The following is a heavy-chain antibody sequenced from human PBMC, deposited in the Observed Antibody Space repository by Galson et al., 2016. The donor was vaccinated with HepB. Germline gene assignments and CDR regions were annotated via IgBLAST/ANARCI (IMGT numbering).Heavy chain of an antibody. CDR3: AKDALITLVRGVIMSCFDY. D-gene: IGHD3-10*01. CDR1: GFTFSSYG. CDR2: ISNDGSNK. J-gene: IGHJ4*02. Sequence: SLRLSCAASGFTFSSYGMHWVRQASGKGLEWVAVISNDGSNKDYADSVKGRFTISRDNSKNTLYLQMNSLRPEDTAVYYCAKDALITLVRGVIMSCFDYWGQGALVTVSS. V-gene: IGHV3-30*18.